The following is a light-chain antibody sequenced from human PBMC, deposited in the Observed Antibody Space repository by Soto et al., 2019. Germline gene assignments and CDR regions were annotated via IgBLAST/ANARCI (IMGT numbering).Light chain of an antibody. V-gene: IGLV1-51*01. CDR1: TSNIGENY. CDR2: DDN. Sequence: QSVLTQPPSVSAAPGQKVTISCSGSTSNIGENYVSWYQQDPGTAPKLLIYDDNQRPSRIPDRFAGSKSGTSATLDITGLQTGDEADYYCGTWDNSLSVVLFGGGTKVTVL. J-gene: IGLJ2*01. CDR3: GTWDNSLSVVL.